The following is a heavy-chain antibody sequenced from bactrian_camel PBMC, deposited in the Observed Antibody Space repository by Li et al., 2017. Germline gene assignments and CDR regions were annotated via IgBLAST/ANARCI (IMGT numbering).Heavy chain of an antibody. CDR2: ICTGSP. V-gene: IGHV3-3*01. CDR3: AAGLTFCAGLLPAPFLTY. Sequence: VQLVESGGGSVQAGESLRLSCVATGNSIRKLSMGWFRQAPGKEREGVAAICTGSPLYGDTAKGRFTIAEDNAKKTVYLQMNSLKPEDTAMFYCAAGLTFCAGLLPAPFLTYWGQGTQVTVS. D-gene: IGHD1*01. CDR1: GNSIRKLS. J-gene: IGHJ4*01.